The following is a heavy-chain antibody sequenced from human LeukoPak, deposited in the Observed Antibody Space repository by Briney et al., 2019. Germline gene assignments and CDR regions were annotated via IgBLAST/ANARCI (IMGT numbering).Heavy chain of an antibody. CDR2: IWYDESNK. Sequence: GGSLRLSCAASGFTFSSYGMHWVRQAPGKGLEWVAVIWYDESNKYYADSVKGRFTISRDNSKNTLYLQMNSLRAEDTAVYYCARDVYLTGTFFDYWGQGTLVTVSS. D-gene: IGHD1-7*01. CDR1: GFTFSSYG. V-gene: IGHV3-33*01. J-gene: IGHJ4*02. CDR3: ARDVYLTGTFFDY.